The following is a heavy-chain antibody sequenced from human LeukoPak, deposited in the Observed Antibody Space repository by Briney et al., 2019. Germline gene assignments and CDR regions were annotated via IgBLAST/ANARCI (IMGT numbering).Heavy chain of an antibody. CDR1: GYTFSGYY. V-gene: IGHV1-2*06. CDR3: AGEDNSSGYRPFDI. J-gene: IGHJ3*02. Sequence: ASVKVSCKASGYTFSGYYIHWVRQAPGQGLEWMGRINPNNGGTNYAQKFQGRVTMTRDMSMSTAYMELSRLRSDDTAVYYCAGEDNSSGYRPFDIWGQGTMVTVPS. CDR2: INPNNGGT. D-gene: IGHD3-22*01.